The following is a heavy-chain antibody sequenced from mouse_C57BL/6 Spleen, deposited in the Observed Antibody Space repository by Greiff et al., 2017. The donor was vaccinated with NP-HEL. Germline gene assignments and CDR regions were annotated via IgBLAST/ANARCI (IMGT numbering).Heavy chain of an antibody. CDR1: GYTFTDYY. D-gene: IGHD1-1*01. J-gene: IGHJ3*01. CDR2: INPNNGGT. Sequence: VQLQQSGPELVKPGASVKISCKASGYTFTDYYMNWVKQSHGTSLEWIGDINPNNGGTSYNQKFKGKATLTVDKSSSTAYMALRSITSEDSAVYYCARASNCYGSSHDWGQGALVTVSA. CDR3: ARASNCYGSSHD. V-gene: IGHV1-26*01.